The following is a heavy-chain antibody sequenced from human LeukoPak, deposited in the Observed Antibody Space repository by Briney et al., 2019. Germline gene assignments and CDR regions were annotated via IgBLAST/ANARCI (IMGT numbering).Heavy chain of an antibody. CDR2: ISSSGSTI. CDR3: ARDRGGVAGLYYYYYMDV. Sequence: GGSLRLSCAASGFTFSSYEMNWVRQAPGKGLEWVSYISSSGSTIYYADPVKGRFTISRDNAKNSLYLQMNSLRAEDTAVYYCARDRGGVAGLYYYYYMDVWGKGTTVTISS. V-gene: IGHV3-48*03. D-gene: IGHD6-19*01. J-gene: IGHJ6*03. CDR1: GFTFSSYE.